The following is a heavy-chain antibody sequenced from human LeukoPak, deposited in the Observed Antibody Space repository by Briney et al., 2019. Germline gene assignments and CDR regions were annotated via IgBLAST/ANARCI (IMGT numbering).Heavy chain of an antibody. J-gene: IGHJ4*02. D-gene: IGHD1-26*01. Sequence: SETLSLTCTASGGSFSSHYWTWIRQSAGKGLEWLGRIYTSGTTHFNPSFESRLSMSVDTSKAQFSLKLTSVTAADTAVYYCARGSPSGASFFSFWGQGTLATVSS. CDR1: GGSFSSHY. CDR2: IYTSGTT. CDR3: ARGSPSGASFFSF. V-gene: IGHV4-4*07.